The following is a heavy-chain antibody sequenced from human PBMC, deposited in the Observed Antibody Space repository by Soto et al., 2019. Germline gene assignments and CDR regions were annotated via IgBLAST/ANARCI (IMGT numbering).Heavy chain of an antibody. CDR3: SRSPEVGVRGAY. Sequence: PVGSLRLSCTGSGFPLSTYSINWVRQAPGKGLEWVSSITVGSSHIYQPNSMKGRFTISRDDAKNTVYLQIDSLRDEDTALYYCSRSPEVGVRGAYWGQGTLVTVSS. D-gene: IGHD3-16*01. J-gene: IGHJ4*02. V-gene: IGHV3-21*01. CDR1: GFPLSTYS. CDR2: ITVGSSHI.